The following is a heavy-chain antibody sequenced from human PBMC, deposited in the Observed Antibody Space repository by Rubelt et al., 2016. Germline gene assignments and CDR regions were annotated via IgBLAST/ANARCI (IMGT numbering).Heavy chain of an antibody. J-gene: IGHJ4*02. CDR2: VYPGYSDT. Sequence: EVQLVQSGAEVKKPGESLKISCKGSGYTFSTYWIGWVRQMPGKGLEWMGVVYPGYSDTRHSPSFQGQVTISADNSLSTAYLEWSSLYAADTGMYYCARSHGVGLCQYWGQGTLVTVSS. CDR3: ARSHGVGLCQY. D-gene: IGHD3-10*02. V-gene: IGHV5-51*01. CDR1: GYTFSTYW.